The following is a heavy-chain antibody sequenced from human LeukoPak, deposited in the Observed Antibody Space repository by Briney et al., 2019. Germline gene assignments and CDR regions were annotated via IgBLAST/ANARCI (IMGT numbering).Heavy chain of an antibody. V-gene: IGHV3-21*01. D-gene: IGHD6-13*01. CDR2: ISSSSSYI. CDR3: ARRSHYSSSWVDY. Sequence: GGSLRLSCAASGFTFSSYGMSWVRQAPGKGLEWVSSISSSSSYIYYADSVKGRFTISGDNAKNSLYLQMNSLRAEDTAVYYRARRSHYSSSWVDYWGQGTLVTVSS. CDR1: GFTFSSYG. J-gene: IGHJ4*02.